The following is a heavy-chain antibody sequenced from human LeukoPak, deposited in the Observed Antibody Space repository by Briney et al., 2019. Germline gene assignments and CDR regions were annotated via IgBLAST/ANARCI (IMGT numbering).Heavy chain of an antibody. Sequence: SVKVSCKASGGTFSSYAISWVRQAPGQGLEWMGGIIPIFGTANYAQKFQGRVTITADKSTSTAYMELSSLRAEDTAVYYCAKFQDGWTQLFDYWGQGTLVTVSS. CDR2: IIPIFGTA. V-gene: IGHV1-69*06. D-gene: IGHD3/OR15-3a*01. J-gene: IGHJ4*02. CDR3: AKFQDGWTQLFDY. CDR1: GGTFSSYA.